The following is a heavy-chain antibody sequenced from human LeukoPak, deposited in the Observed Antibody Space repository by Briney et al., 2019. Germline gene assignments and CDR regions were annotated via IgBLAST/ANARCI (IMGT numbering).Heavy chain of an antibody. V-gene: IGHV3-23*01. D-gene: IGHD6-13*01. Sequence: GGSLRLSCAASGFTFSSYAMSWVRQAPGKGLEWVSAISGSGGSTYYADSVKRRFTISRDNSKNTLYLQMNSLRAEDTAVYYCAKSRGSSSWYAGDYWGQGTLVTVSS. CDR1: GFTFSSYA. J-gene: IGHJ4*02. CDR2: ISGSGGST. CDR3: AKSRGSSSWYAGDY.